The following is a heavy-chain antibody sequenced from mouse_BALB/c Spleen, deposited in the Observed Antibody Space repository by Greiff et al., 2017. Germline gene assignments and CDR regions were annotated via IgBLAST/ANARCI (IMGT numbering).Heavy chain of an antibody. D-gene: IGHD2-4*01. CDR2: INPGSGGT. CDR1: GYAFTNYL. Sequence: QVHVKQSGAELVRPGTSVKVSCKASGYAFTNYLIAWVKQRPGQGLEWIGVINPGSGGTNYNEKFKGKATLTADKSSSTAYMQLSSLTSDDSAVYFCARSGITTGGLAYWGQGTLVTVSA. V-gene: IGHV1-54*01. CDR3: ARSGITTGGLAY. J-gene: IGHJ3*01.